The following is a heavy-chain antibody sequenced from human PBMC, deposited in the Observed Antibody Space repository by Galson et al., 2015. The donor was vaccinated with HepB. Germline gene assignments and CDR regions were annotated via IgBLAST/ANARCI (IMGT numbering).Heavy chain of an antibody. J-gene: IGHJ5*02. Sequence: SVKVSCKASGYTFASYGISWVRQAPGQGLEWMGWISAYNGNTNYAQKLQGRVTMTTDTSTSTAYMELRSLRSDDTAVYYCARDLMIVGSSSWYGDNWFDPWGQGTLVTVSS. V-gene: IGHV1-18*01. D-gene: IGHD6-13*01. CDR1: GYTFASYG. CDR2: ISAYNGNT. CDR3: ARDLMIVGSSSWYGDNWFDP.